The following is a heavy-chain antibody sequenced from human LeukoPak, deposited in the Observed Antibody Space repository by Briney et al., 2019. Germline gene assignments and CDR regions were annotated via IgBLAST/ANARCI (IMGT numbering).Heavy chain of an antibody. CDR3: ARYDYGRSGFDY. D-gene: IGHD5-12*01. CDR2: IHSGGTT. V-gene: IGHV3-66*01. CDR1: GFTVSTNY. Sequence: GGSLRLSCAASGFTVSTNYMTWVRQAPGKGLEWVSVIHSGGTTYYADSVKGRFSISRDNSKNTLYLQMNSLRAEDTAVYYCARYDYGRSGFDYWGQGTLVTVSS. J-gene: IGHJ4*02.